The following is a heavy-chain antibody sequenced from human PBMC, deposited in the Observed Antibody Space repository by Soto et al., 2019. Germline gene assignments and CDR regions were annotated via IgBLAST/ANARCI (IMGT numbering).Heavy chain of an antibody. D-gene: IGHD6-19*01. Sequence: PGGSLRLSCAASGFTFSNAWMSWVRQAPGKGLEWVGRIKSKTDGGTTDYAAPVKGRFTISRDDSKNTLYLQMDSLKTEDTAVYYCTTDTPYSSGWLTGYWGQGTLVTVSS. CDR2: IKSKTDGGTT. CDR1: GFTFSNAW. CDR3: TTDTPYSSGWLTGY. V-gene: IGHV3-15*01. J-gene: IGHJ4*02.